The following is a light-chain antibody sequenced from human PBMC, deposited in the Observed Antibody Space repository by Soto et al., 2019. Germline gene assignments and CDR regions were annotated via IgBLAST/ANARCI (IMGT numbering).Light chain of an antibody. Sequence: DIVMTQSPDSLAVSLGERATINCKSSQSVVHSSNKKNSLAWYQQKPGQPPKLLIFWASTRESGVPDRFSGSGSGTEFTLSISSLQPEDVAVYYCQQYYSTPTFGQGTKVEIK. J-gene: IGKJ1*01. CDR3: QQYYSTPT. V-gene: IGKV4-1*01. CDR1: QSVVHSSNKKNS. CDR2: WAS.